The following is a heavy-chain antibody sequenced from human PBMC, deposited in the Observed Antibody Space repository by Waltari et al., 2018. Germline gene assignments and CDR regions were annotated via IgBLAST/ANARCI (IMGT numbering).Heavy chain of an antibody. CDR1: GVSITSNRHY. CDR3: ATYIGASVGTAAFDV. J-gene: IGHJ3*01. V-gene: IGHV4-39*01. D-gene: IGHD5-12*01. CDR2: MSYSGAT. Sequence: QLQLQESGPGLVKPSETLSLTCSVSGVSITSNRHYWGWIRQPPGQGLEWIGTMSYSGATYSSPSLRSRVTISRDTSKNQLSLKLGSVTAADTAVYYCATYIGASVGTAAFDVWGQGTMDTVSS.